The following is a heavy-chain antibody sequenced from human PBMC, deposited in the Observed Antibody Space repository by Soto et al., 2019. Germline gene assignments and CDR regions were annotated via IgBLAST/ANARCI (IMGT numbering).Heavy chain of an antibody. CDR2: VYYSGST. J-gene: IGHJ4*02. V-gene: IGHV4-61*01. CDR1: GGSVSSGSYY. CDR3: ARDFSRLGLHLD. D-gene: IGHD3-3*01. Sequence: QVQLQESGPGLVKPSETLSLTCTVSGGSVSSGSYYWSWIRQPPGKGLEWIGYVYYSGSTNYNPSPKSRVTISVDTSKNQFSLNLGSVTAADTAVYYCARDFSRLGLHLDWGQGTLVTVSS.